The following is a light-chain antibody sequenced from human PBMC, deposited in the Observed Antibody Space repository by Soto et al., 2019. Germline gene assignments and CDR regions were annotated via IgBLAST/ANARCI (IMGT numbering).Light chain of an antibody. CDR3: ASYASSTAVV. Sequence: QSALTQPASVSGSPGQSITISCTGTSSDVGGFDYVSWYQQHPGEAPKLMISEVSNRPSGVSSRFSGSKSANTASLTISGLQAEDEAYDYCASYASSTAVVFGGGTQLTVL. CDR2: EVS. J-gene: IGLJ2*01. CDR1: SSDVGGFDY. V-gene: IGLV2-14*01.